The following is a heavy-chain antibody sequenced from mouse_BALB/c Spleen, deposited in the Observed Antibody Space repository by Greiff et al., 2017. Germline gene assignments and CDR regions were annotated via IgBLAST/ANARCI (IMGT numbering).Heavy chain of an antibody. D-gene: IGHD2-4*01. V-gene: IGHV5-17*02. J-gene: IGHJ3*01. Sequence: EVQGVESGGGLVQPGGSRKLSCAASGFTFSSFGMHWVRQAPEKGLEWVAYISSGSSTIYYADTVKGRFTISRDNPKNTLFLQMTSLRSEDTAMYYCARLGIYDYDAVAYWGQGTLVTVSA. CDR2: ISSGSSTI. CDR1: GFTFSSFG. CDR3: ARLGIYDYDAVAY.